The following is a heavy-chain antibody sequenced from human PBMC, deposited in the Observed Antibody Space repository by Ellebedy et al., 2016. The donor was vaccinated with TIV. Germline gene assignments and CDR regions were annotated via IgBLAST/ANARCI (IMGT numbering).Heavy chain of an antibody. J-gene: IGHJ5*02. CDR3: ARLAYYQDTSGYYYPP. D-gene: IGHD3-22*01. Sequence: GESLKISXAASGFTFSSYAMHWVRQAPGKGLEWVALIFYDGSTTSYADSVKGRFTISRDDSRNTLYLQMNSLRAEDTAVYYCARLAYYQDTSGYYYPPWGQGTLVTVSS. V-gene: IGHV3-30*14. CDR2: IFYDGSTT. CDR1: GFTFSSYA.